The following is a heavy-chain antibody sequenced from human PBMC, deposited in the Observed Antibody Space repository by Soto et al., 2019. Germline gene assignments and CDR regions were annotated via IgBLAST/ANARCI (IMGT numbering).Heavy chain of an antibody. D-gene: IGHD6-19*01. CDR1: GYTFTSYG. Sequence: ASVKVSCKASGYTFTSYGISWVRQAPGQGLEWMGWISAYNGNTNYAQKLQGRVTMTTDTSTSAAYMELRSLRSDDTAVYYCARDPSIAVAGNVDYWGQGTLVTVSS. J-gene: IGHJ4*02. V-gene: IGHV1-18*01. CDR2: ISAYNGNT. CDR3: ARDPSIAVAGNVDY.